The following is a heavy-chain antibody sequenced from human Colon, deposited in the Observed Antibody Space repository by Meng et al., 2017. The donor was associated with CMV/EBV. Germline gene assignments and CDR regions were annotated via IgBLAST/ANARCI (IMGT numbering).Heavy chain of an antibody. Sequence: GESLKISCAASGFTFDTYSMNWVRQAPGKGLEWVSSLSSSSSFIYYADSVKGRFTISRDNAKNSLYLQLDSLRAEDTAVYYCASTGPLYGLYFCYWGQGTLVTVSS. CDR2: LSSSSSFI. CDR3: ASTGPLYGLYFCY. V-gene: IGHV3-21*01. CDR1: GFTFDTYS. D-gene: IGHD2-8*01. J-gene: IGHJ4*02.